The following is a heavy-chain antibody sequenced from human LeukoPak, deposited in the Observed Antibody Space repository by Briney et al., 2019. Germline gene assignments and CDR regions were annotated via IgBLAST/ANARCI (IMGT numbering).Heavy chain of an antibody. CDR1: GGSLRSSNYY. CDR3: ARDLTTVTII. V-gene: IGHV4-39*02. Sequence: SETLSLTCTVSGGSLRSSNYYWGWIRQPPGKGLEWIGSIYYSGSTYYNPSLKSRVTISVDTSKNEFSLNLSSVTAADTAVYYCARDLTTVTIIWGQGTLVTVSS. CDR2: IYYSGST. J-gene: IGHJ4*02. D-gene: IGHD4-17*01.